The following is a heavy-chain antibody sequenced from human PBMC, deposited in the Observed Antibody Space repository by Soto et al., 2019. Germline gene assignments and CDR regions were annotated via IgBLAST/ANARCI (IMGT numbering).Heavy chain of an antibody. Sequence: SETLSLTCTVSGGSISSYYLSWIRQPPGKGLEWIGHIYYSGSTNYNPSLKSRVTISVDTSKNQFSLKLSSVTAADTAVYYCARVHYYDSSGYSNWGQGTLVTVSS. J-gene: IGHJ4*02. D-gene: IGHD3-22*01. V-gene: IGHV4-59*01. CDR2: IYYSGST. CDR3: ARVHYYDSSGYSN. CDR1: GGSISSYY.